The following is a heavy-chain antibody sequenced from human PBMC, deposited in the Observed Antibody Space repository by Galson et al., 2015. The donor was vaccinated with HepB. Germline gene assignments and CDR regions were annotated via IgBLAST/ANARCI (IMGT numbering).Heavy chain of an antibody. J-gene: IGHJ4*02. CDR2: INPNSGGT. CDR3: ARVMTRSCGGDCLNY. V-gene: IGHV1-2*06. Sequence: SVKVSCKASGYTFTGYYMHWVRQAPGQGLEWMGRINPNSGGTNYAQKFQGRVTMTRDTSISTAYMELSRLRSDDTAVYYCARVMTRSCGGDCLNYWGQGTLVTVSS. D-gene: IGHD2-21*01. CDR1: GYTFTGYY.